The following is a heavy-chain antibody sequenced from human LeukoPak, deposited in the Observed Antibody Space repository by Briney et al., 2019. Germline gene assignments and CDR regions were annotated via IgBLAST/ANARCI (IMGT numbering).Heavy chain of an antibody. CDR2: ISSSGGTT. D-gene: IGHD2-15*01. CDR1: GFTFSSYG. J-gene: IGHJ4*02. Sequence: GGSLRLSCAASGFTFSSYGMHWVRQAPGMGLEWVSAISSSGGTTYYAGSVKGRFTISRENSKNTLFLQMNSLRAEDTAIYYCASRDPCSGGTCYGLAYWGQGTLVTVSS. CDR3: ASRDPCSGGTCYGLAY. V-gene: IGHV3-23*01.